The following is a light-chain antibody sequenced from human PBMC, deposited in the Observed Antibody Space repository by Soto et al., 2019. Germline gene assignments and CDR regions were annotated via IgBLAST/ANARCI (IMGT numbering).Light chain of an antibody. V-gene: IGKV1-5*03. CDR2: KAS. J-gene: IGKJ1*01. Sequence: DIQMTQSPSFLPASVGDRVTIHCRASQTISDWLAWYQQKPGKAPKLLIYKASTLKSGVPSRFSGSGSGTDFTLTITSPQPDDFATYYCQHYNGYRWTFGQGTKVDTK. CDR1: QTISDW. CDR3: QHYNGYRWT.